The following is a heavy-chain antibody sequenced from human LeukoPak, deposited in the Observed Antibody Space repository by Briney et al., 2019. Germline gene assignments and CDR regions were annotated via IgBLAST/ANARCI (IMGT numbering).Heavy chain of an antibody. J-gene: IGHJ6*02. CDR2: IYYSGST. CDR1: GGSISSYY. Sequence: PSETLSLTCTVSGGSISSYYWNWIRQPPGKGLEWIGYIYYSGSTNYNPSLKSRVTMSVETSKNQFSLKLSSVTAADTAVYYCARVTAAAGSLYYYGMDVWGQGTTVTVSS. CDR3: ARVTAAAGSLYYYGMDV. V-gene: IGHV4-59*01. D-gene: IGHD6-13*01.